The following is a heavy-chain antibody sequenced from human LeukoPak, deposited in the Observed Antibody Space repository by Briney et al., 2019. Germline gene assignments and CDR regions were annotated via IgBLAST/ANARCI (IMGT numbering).Heavy chain of an antibody. Sequence: GGSLRLSCAASGFTFSNAWMSWVRQAPGKGLGWVGRIKSKTDGGTTDYAAPVKGRFIISRDDSKNTLYLQMNRLKTGDTAVYYCTTDLDYYYYYMDVWGKGTTVTVSS. CDR2: IKSKTDGGTT. CDR3: TTDLDYYYYYMDV. J-gene: IGHJ6*03. V-gene: IGHV3-15*01. CDR1: GFTFSNAW.